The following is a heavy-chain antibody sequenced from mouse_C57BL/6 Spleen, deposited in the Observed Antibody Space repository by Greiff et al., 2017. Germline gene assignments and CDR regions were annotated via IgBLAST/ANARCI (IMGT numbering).Heavy chain of an antibody. V-gene: IGHV14-3*01. Sequence: VQLQQSVAELVRPGASVKLSCTASGFNIKNTYMHWVKQRPEQGLEWIGRIDPANGNTKYAPKIQGKATITADTSANTAYRQLSSLTSEDTAIYYCARDDYGSSWVAYWGQGTLVTGSA. J-gene: IGHJ3*01. CDR1: GFNIKNTY. D-gene: IGHD1-1*01. CDR2: IDPANGNT. CDR3: ARDDYGSSWVAY.